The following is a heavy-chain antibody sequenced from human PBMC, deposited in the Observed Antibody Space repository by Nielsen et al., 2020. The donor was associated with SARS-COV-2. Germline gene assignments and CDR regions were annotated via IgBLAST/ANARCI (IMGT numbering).Heavy chain of an antibody. V-gene: IGHV4-34*01. J-gene: IGHJ4*02. CDR3: ARGGGWYSDY. CDR1: GGSFSGYY. Sequence: SETLSLTCAVYGGSFSGYYWSWIRQPPGKGLEWIGEINHSGSTNYNPSLKSRVTISVDTSKNQFSLKLSSVTAADTAVYYCARGGGWYSDYWGQGTLVTVSS. D-gene: IGHD6-19*01. CDR2: INHSGST.